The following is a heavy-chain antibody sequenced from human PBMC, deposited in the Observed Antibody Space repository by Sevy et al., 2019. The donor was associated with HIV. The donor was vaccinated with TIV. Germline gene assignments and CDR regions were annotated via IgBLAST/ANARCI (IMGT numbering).Heavy chain of an antibody. Sequence: GGSLRLSCAAFGFTYNGYGMHWVRQAPGKGLEWVAVIWYDGSNKEYADSVKGRFTISRDNSKNTLYLQMNSLRAEDTAVYYCARAGIRFLEWLLFGMDVWGQGTTVTISS. CDR3: ARAGIRFLEWLLFGMDV. J-gene: IGHJ6*02. CDR2: IWYDGSNK. D-gene: IGHD3-3*01. CDR1: GFTYNGYG. V-gene: IGHV3-33*01.